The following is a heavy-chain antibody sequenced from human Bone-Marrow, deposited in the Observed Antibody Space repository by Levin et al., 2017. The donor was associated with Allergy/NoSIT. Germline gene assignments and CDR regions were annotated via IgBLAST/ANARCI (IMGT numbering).Heavy chain of an antibody. V-gene: IGHV4-31*03. J-gene: IGHJ5*02. CDR2: IYYSGTT. D-gene: IGHD6-13*01. CDR3: SRVKNSLRGLRKYSSSRWDSSGWFDL. Sequence: LRLSCTVSGGSISSGDYYWSWIRQHPGTGLEWIGYIYYSGTTYYNPSLKSRVTISVDTSKNHFSLKLSSVTAADPAVYYCSRVKNSLRGLRKYSSSRWDSSGWFDLWGQGTRVTVSS. CDR1: GGSISSGDYY.